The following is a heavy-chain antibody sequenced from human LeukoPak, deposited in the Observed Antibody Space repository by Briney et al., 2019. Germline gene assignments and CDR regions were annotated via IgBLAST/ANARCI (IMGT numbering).Heavy chain of an antibody. CDR1: GFTFSSSW. CDR3: ARGLGIAVAGTSLGY. Sequence: GGSLRLSCAASGFTFSSSWTSWVRQAPGKGLEWVANIKQDGSEKYYVDSVKGRFTISRDNAKNSLYLQMNSLRAEDTAVYYCARGLGIAVAGTSLGYWGQGTLVTVSS. D-gene: IGHD6-19*01. CDR2: IKQDGSEK. J-gene: IGHJ4*02. V-gene: IGHV3-7*01.